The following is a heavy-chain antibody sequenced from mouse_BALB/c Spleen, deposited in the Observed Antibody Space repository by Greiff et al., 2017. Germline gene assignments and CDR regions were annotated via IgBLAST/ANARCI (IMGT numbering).Heavy chain of an antibody. V-gene: IGHV1-69*02. Sequence: VQLQQPGAELVKPGASVKLSCKASGYTFTSYWMHWVKQRPGQGLEWIGEIDPSDSYTNYNQKFKGKATLTVDKSSSTAYMQLSSLTSEDSAVYYCARWDFDYWGQGTTLTVSS. CDR2: IDPSDSYT. CDR1: GYTFTSYW. CDR3: ARWDFDY. J-gene: IGHJ2*01.